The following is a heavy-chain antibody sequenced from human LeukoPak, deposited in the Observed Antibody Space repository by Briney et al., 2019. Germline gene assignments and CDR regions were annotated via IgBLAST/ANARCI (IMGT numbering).Heavy chain of an antibody. Sequence: PSETLSLTCSVSGGSISSGGSYWSWIRQSPGKGLEFIGYIYASGATTYNPSLTSRLTISVNTSRNQFSLKLTSVTAADTAVYYCARHPPNDFWIGYGSFDIWGQGTLVTVSS. CDR2: IYASGAT. D-gene: IGHD3-3*01. CDR3: ARHPPNDFWIGYGSFDI. V-gene: IGHV4-61*08. J-gene: IGHJ3*02. CDR1: GGSISSGGSY.